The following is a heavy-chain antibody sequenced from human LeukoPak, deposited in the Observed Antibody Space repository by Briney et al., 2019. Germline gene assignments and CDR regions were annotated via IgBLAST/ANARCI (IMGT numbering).Heavy chain of an antibody. Sequence: ASVKVSCKASGYTLTSYGTSGVRPAPGKGLERMGWISAYNGNTNYAQKLQGRVTMTTDTSTSTAYMELRSLRSDDTAVYYCARAGHSSGWYPVDYWGQGTLVTVSS. V-gene: IGHV1-18*01. CDR3: ARAGHSSGWYPVDY. CDR2: ISAYNGNT. J-gene: IGHJ4*02. CDR1: GYTLTSYG. D-gene: IGHD6-19*01.